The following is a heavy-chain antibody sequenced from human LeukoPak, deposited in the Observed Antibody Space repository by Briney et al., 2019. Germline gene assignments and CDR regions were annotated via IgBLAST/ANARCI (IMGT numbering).Heavy chain of an antibody. CDR1: GGSISSYY. J-gene: IGHJ4*02. CDR2: IYYSGST. D-gene: IGHD4-23*01. Sequence: SETLSLTCTVSGGSISSYYWSWIRHPPGKGLEWIGYIYYSGSTNYNPSRKSRVTISVDTSKNQFSLKLSSVTAADTAVYYCARSDYGGNLDYWGQGTLVTVSS. V-gene: IGHV4-59*01. CDR3: ARSDYGGNLDY.